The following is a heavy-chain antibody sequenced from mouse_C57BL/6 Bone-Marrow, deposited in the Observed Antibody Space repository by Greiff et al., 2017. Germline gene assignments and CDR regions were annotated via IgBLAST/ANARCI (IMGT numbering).Heavy chain of an antibody. J-gene: IGHJ2*01. CDR2: IDPENGDT. V-gene: IGHV14-4*01. Sequence: EVQLQQSGAELVRPGASVKLSCTASGFNIKDDYMHWVKQRPEQGLEWIGWIDPENGDTEYASKFQGKATITADTSSNTAYLQLSSLTSEDTAVYYCTTGSDCGNYVGDYWGQGTPLTVSS. D-gene: IGHD2-1*01. CDR3: TTGSDCGNYVGDY. CDR1: GFNIKDDY.